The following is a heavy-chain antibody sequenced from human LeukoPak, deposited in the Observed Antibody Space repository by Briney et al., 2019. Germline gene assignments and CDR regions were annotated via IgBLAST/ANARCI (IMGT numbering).Heavy chain of an antibody. CDR3: ARGQGWLQDY. Sequence: SETLSLTCAVYGGSFSGYYWSWIRQPPGKGLEWIGEINHSGSTNYDPSLKSRVTISVDTSKNQFSLKLSSVTAADTAVYYCARGQGWLQDYWGQGTLVTVSS. D-gene: IGHD5-24*01. CDR2: INHSGST. J-gene: IGHJ4*02. CDR1: GGSFSGYY. V-gene: IGHV4-34*01.